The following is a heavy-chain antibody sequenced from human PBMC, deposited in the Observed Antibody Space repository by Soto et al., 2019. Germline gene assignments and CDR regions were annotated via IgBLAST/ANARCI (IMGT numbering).Heavy chain of an antibody. CDR3: ARRALDAFDI. V-gene: IGHV1-69*13. CDR2: IIPIFGTA. J-gene: IGHJ3*02. CDR1: AGTFSSYA. Sequence: SVKVSCKASAGTFSSYAISWVRQAPGQGLEWMGGIIPIFGTANYAQKFQGRVTITADESTSTAYMELSRLRSEDTAVYYCARRALDAFDIWGQGTMVTGSS.